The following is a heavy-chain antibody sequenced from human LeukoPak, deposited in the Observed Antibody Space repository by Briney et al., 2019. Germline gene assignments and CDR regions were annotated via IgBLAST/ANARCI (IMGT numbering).Heavy chain of an antibody. V-gene: IGHV3-53*05. CDR2: INSGGDT. Sequence: GGSLRLSCAASGSNITYNYMTWVRRAPGKGLEWVSLINSGGDTYYADSLKGRITVSRDTSNNALFLQMSGLRPEDTAVYYCARISFYYDMDVWGQGTTVTVSS. J-gene: IGHJ6*02. D-gene: IGHD3-16*02. CDR1: GSNITYNY. CDR3: ARISFYYDMDV.